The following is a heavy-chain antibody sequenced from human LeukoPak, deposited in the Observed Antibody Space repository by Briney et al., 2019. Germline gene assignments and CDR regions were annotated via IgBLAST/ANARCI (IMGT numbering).Heavy chain of an antibody. Sequence: SETLSLTCAVSGGSISSGGYSWSWTRQPPGKGLEWIGYIYHSGSTYYNPSLKSRVTISVDRSKNQFSLKLSSVTAADTAVYYCARLGSTAALDYWGQGTLVTVSS. CDR2: IYHSGST. J-gene: IGHJ4*02. V-gene: IGHV4-30-2*01. CDR3: ARLGSTAALDY. D-gene: IGHD2-2*01. CDR1: GGSISSGGYS.